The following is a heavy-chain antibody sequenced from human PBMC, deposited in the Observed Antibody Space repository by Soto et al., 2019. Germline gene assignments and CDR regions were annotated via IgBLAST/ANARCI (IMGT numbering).Heavy chain of an antibody. V-gene: IGHV6-1*01. Sequence: PSQTLSLTCAISGDSVSSNSAAWSWIRLSPSRGLEWLARTYYRSRWYNDYALFVRSRITVNPDTSKNQFSLQLTSVTPEDTAVYFCAGTTSHQWYYMDVWGKGTTVTVSS. CDR3: AGTTSHQWYYMDV. D-gene: IGHD1-7*01. CDR1: GDSVSSNSAA. CDR2: TYYRSRWYN. J-gene: IGHJ6*03.